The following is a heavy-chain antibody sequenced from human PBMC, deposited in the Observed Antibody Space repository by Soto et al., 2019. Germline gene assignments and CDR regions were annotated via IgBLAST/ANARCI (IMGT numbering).Heavy chain of an antibody. Sequence: SETLSLTCTVSGGSISSAGYYWSWIRQHPGKGLEWIGYVFYSGSTYYNPSLKSRVTISVDTSKNQFSLKLSSVTAADTAVYYCARDGYTVTPNYYYGMDVWGQGTTVTVSS. V-gene: IGHV4-31*03. D-gene: IGHD4-4*01. J-gene: IGHJ6*02. CDR1: GGSISSAGYY. CDR3: ARDGYTVTPNYYYGMDV. CDR2: VFYSGST.